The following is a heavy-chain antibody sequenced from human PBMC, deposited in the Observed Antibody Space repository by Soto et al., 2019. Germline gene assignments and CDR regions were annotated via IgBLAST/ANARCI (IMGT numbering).Heavy chain of an antibody. CDR3: ARDVVYSGYDSSDVMDV. CDR2: INHSGST. CDR1: GGSFSGYY. J-gene: IGHJ6*02. D-gene: IGHD5-12*01. Sequence: PSETLSLTCAVYGGSFSGYYWSWIRQPPGKGLEWIGEINHSGSTNYNPSLKSRVTISVDTSKNQFSLKLSSVTAADTAVYYCARDVVYSGYDSSDVMDVRGQRTTVTVSS. V-gene: IGHV4-34*01.